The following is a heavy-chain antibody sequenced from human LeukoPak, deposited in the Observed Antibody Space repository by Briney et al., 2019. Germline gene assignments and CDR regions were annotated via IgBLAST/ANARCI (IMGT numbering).Heavy chain of an antibody. CDR2: ISGSGSYI. CDR3: ARSTVGVDY. Sequence: PGGSLRLSCAASGFTFSSYEMNWVRQAPGKGLEWVSYISGSGSYIYDADSVKGRFTISRDNAKSSLYLQMNSLRAEDTAVYYCARSTVGVDYWGQGSLVTVSS. J-gene: IGHJ4*02. CDR1: GFTFSSYE. V-gene: IGHV3-48*03. D-gene: IGHD4-23*01.